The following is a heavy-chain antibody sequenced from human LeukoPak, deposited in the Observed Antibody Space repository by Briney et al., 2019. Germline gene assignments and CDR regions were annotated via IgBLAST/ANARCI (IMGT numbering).Heavy chain of an antibody. CDR1: GGTFSSYA. J-gene: IGHJ4*02. V-gene: IGHV1-69*01. Sequence: SVKVSCKASGGTFSSYAISWVRQAPGQGLEWMGGVIPIFGTANYAQKFQGRVTITADESTSTAYMELSSLRPEDTAVYHCARVLYYDSSGVDYWRQGTLVTVSS. CDR2: VIPIFGTA. CDR3: ARVLYYDSSGVDY. D-gene: IGHD3-22*01.